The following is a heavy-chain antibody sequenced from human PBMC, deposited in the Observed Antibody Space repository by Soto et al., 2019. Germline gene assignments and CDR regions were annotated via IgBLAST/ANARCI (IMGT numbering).Heavy chain of an antibody. CDR1: GFSFSGYN. V-gene: IGHV3-21*01. D-gene: IGHD3-9*01. J-gene: IGHJ4*02. Sequence: GSLRLSFADSGFSFSGYNMNWVRNAQRRLLEWVSSISTSSSFMYYADSVKGRFTISRDDAKNSLYLQMNSLRAEDTAVYYCARDYDILTGYLWYFDYWGQGILVTVSS. CDR3: ARDYDILTGYLWYFDY. CDR2: ISTSSSFM.